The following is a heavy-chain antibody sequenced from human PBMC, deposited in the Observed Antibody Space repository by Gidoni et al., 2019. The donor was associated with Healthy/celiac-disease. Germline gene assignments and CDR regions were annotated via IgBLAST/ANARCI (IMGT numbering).Heavy chain of an antibody. J-gene: IGHJ4*02. V-gene: IGHV4-34*01. CDR1: GGSCSGYY. CDR2: INHSGST. D-gene: IGHD3-10*01. Sequence: QVQLQQWGAGLLKPSETLSLTCAVYGGSCSGYYWSWIRQPPGKGLEWIGEINHSGSTNYNPSLKSRVTISVDTSKNQFSLKLSSVTAADTAVYYCAREAYGSYGSGSYIDYWGQGTLVTVSS. CDR3: AREAYGSYGSGSYIDY.